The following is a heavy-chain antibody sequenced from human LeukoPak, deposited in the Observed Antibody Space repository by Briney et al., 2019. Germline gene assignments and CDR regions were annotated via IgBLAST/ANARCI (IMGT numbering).Heavy chain of an antibody. CDR2: ISSSSSYI. Sequence: GGSLRLSCAASGFTFSSYSMNWVRLAPGKGLEWVSSISSSSSYIYYADSVKGRFTISRDNAKNSLYLQMNSLRAEDTAVYYCARDRYCSAGSCYCYDYWGQGTLVTVSS. V-gene: IGHV3-21*01. CDR3: ARDRYCSAGSCYCYDY. D-gene: IGHD2-15*01. J-gene: IGHJ4*02. CDR1: GFTFSSYS.